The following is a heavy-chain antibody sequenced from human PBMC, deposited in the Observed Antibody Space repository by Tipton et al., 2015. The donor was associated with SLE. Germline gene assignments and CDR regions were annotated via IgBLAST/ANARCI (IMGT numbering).Heavy chain of an antibody. Sequence: SLRLSCAASGFTFSSYGMHWVHQAPGKGLEWVAVIWYDGSNKYYADSVKGRFTISRDNSKNTLYLQMNSLRAEDTAVYYCAKPRTTTADYFDYWGQGTLVTVSS. D-gene: IGHD1-1*01. CDR3: AKPRTTTADYFDY. J-gene: IGHJ4*02. CDR2: IWYDGSNK. CDR1: GFTFSSYG. V-gene: IGHV3-30*18.